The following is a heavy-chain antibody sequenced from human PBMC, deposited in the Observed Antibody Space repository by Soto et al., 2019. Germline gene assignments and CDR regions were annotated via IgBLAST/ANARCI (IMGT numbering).Heavy chain of an antibody. CDR2: IDPSDSYT. CDR1: GYSFTSYW. V-gene: IGHV5-10-1*01. J-gene: IGHJ6*02. D-gene: IGHD6-19*01. CDR3: ARSIAVAGYYYYGMDV. Sequence: PGESLKISCKGSGYSFTSYWISWVRQMPGKGLEWMGRIDPSDSYTNYSPYFQGHVTISADKSISTAYLQWSSLKASDTAMYYCARSIAVAGYYYYGMDVWGQGTTVTVSS.